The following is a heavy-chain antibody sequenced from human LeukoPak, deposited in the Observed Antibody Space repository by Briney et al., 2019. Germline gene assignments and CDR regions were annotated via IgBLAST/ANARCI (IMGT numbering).Heavy chain of an antibody. Sequence: GGSLRLSCAASGFTFSKAWTSWVRQAPGKGLEWGGRIKGKTDGGTTDYAAPVKGRFTISRDDSKNTLYLQMNSPKTEDTAVYYCTPSIPYYYGSGSYTPDYWGQGTLVTVSS. CDR2: IKGKTDGGTT. CDR3: TPSIPYYYGSGSYTPDY. V-gene: IGHV3-15*01. J-gene: IGHJ4*02. D-gene: IGHD3-10*01. CDR1: GFTFSKAW.